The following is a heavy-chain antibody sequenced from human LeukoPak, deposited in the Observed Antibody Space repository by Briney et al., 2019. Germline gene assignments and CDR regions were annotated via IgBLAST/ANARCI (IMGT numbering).Heavy chain of an antibody. J-gene: IGHJ6*02. CDR2: INSDGSST. D-gene: IGHD3-16*01. V-gene: IGHV3-74*01. CDR1: GFTFSSYW. Sequence: GGSLRLSCAASGFTFSSYWMHWVRQAPGKGLVWVSRINSDGSSTSYADSVKGRFTISRDNAKNTLYLQMNSLRAEDTAVYYCARMGHVGYGMDVWGQGTTFTVSS. CDR3: ARMGHVGYGMDV.